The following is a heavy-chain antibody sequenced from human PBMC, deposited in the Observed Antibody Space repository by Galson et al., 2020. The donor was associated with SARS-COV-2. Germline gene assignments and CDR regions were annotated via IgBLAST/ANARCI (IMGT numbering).Heavy chain of an antibody. V-gene: IGHV3-23*01. D-gene: IGHD3-22*01. CDR3: AKLVTDGSVYRLGWFDP. CDR2: VSNSGDRT. J-gene: IGHJ5*02. Sequence: GESLKISCAASSQFTFNSYDMSWVRQAPGKGLEWVSSVSNSGDRTYYADSVKGRFTISRDNSNSTLHLQMNSLRAEDTAVYYCAKLVTDGSVYRLGWFDPWGQGTLVTVSS. CDR1: QFTFNSYD.